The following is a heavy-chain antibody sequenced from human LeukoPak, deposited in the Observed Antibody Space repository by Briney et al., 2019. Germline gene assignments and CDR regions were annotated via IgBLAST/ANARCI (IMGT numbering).Heavy chain of an antibody. CDR1: GFTLSSYA. CDR3: AKQGFGC. J-gene: IGHJ4*02. CDR2: ISGSADNT. V-gene: IGHV3-23*01. Sequence: GGSLRLSCTASGFTLSSYAMSWVRQAPGEGLEWVSTISGSADNTNYAEAVKGRFTISRDNSKNTMYLQMNSLRAEDAAVYYCAKQGFGCWGQGTLVTVSS.